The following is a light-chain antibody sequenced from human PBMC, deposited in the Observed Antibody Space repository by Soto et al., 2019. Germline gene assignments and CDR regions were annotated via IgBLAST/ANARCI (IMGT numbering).Light chain of an antibody. CDR2: GAS. V-gene: IGKV3-20*01. Sequence: EIVLTQSPDTLSLSPGERATLSFRASQSVSTKSLAWYQQKPGQAPRPLIYGASSRATGTPDRFSGSGSGTDFTLIISRLEPEDFAVYYCQQYGSSVLTFGGGTKVDIK. CDR3: QQYGSSVLT. CDR1: QSVSTKS. J-gene: IGKJ4*01.